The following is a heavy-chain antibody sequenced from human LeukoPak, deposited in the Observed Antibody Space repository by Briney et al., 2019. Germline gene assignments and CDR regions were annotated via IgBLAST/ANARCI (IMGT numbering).Heavy chain of an antibody. CDR1: GGSISNYY. J-gene: IGHJ5*02. CDR3: ARDLGGYYGSGSYYNGPPMWVNWFDP. D-gene: IGHD3-10*01. V-gene: IGHV4-59*01. CDR2: IYYSGNT. Sequence: SETLSLTCTVSGGSISNYYWSWIRQPPGKGLEWIGYIYYSGNTIYNPSLKSRVTISVDTSKNQFSLKLSSVTAADTAVYYCARDLGGYYGSGSYYNGPPMWVNWFDPWGQGTLVTVSS.